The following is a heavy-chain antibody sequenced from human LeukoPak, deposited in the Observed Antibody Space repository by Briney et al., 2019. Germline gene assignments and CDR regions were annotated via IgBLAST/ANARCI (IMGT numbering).Heavy chain of an antibody. D-gene: IGHD6-19*01. V-gene: IGHV3-30*18. CDR1: GFTFSSYG. CDR2: ISYDGSNK. J-gene: IGHJ4*02. CDR3: AKDPRQWLVLGGFDY. Sequence: GGSLRLSCATSGFTFSSYGMHWVRQAPGKGLEWVAVISYDGSNKYYADSVKGRFTISRDNSKNTLYLQMNSLRAEDTAVYYCAKDPRQWLVLGGFDYWGQGTLVTVSS.